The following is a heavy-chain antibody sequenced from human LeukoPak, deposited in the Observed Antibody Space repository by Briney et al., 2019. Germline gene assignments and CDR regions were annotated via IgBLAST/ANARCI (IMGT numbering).Heavy chain of an antibody. V-gene: IGHV1-2*02. Sequence: ASVKVSCKASGYTFTGYYMHWVRQAPGQGLEWMGWINPNSGGTNYAQKFQGRVTMTRDTSISTAYMELSRLRSDDTAVYYCASAPYCSGGSCYTETDYWGQGTLVTVPS. CDR2: INPNSGGT. CDR3: ASAPYCSGGSCYTETDY. J-gene: IGHJ4*02. D-gene: IGHD2-15*01. CDR1: GYTFTGYY.